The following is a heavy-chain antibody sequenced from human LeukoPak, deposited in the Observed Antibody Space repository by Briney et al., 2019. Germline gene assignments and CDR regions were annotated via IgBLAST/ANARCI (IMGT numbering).Heavy chain of an antibody. CDR1: GFIFSSYA. CDR3: AKDRYCSGGSCYQPFDY. J-gene: IGHJ4*02. V-gene: IGHV3-23*01. D-gene: IGHD2-15*01. Sequence: GGSLRLSCATSGFIFSSYAMSWVRQAPGKGLEWVSSISDIDGSTYYADSVKGRFTISRDNSKNTLYLQMNSLRAEDTAVYYCAKDRYCSGGSCYQPFDYWGQGTLVTVSS. CDR2: ISDIDGST.